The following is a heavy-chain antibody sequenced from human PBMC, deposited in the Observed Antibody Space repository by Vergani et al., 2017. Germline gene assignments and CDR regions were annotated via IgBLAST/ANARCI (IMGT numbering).Heavy chain of an antibody. CDR3: ARDSVGYCSGGSCYGAFDI. J-gene: IGHJ3*02. V-gene: IGHV1-69*18. D-gene: IGHD2-15*01. CDR1: GFTFSSYA. CDR2: IIPIFGTA. Sequence: VQLVESGGGLVKPGGSLRLSCAASGFTFSSYAISWVRQAPGQGLEWMGRIIPIFGTANYAQKFQGRVTITADESTSTAYMELSSLRSEDTAVYYCARDSVGYCSGGSCYGAFDIWGQGTMVTVSS.